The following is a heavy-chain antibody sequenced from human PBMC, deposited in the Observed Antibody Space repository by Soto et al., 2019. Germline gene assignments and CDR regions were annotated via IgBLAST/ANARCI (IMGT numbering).Heavy chain of an antibody. Sequence: PGESLKISCKGSGYSFTSYWISWVRQMPGKGLEWMGRIDPSDSYTNYSPSFQGHVTISADKSISTAYLQWSSLKASDTAMYYCAKIVVVPAVGGYYYYYGMDVWGQGTTVTVSS. J-gene: IGHJ6*02. CDR1: GYSFTSYW. CDR3: AKIVVVPAVGGYYYYYGMDV. D-gene: IGHD2-2*01. V-gene: IGHV5-10-1*01. CDR2: IDPSDSYT.